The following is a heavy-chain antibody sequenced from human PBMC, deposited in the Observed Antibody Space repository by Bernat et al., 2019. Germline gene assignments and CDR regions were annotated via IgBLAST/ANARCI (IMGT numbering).Heavy chain of an antibody. D-gene: IGHD4-17*01. CDR3: ASLYGDYDWFDP. CDR1: GGSFSGYY. CDR2: IYNTGRT. V-gene: IGHV4-34*11. Sequence: QVQLQQWGAGLLKPSETLSLTCAVYGGSFSGYYWSWIRQPPGKGLECIGYIYNTGRTNYNPSLKGRVTISVDTSKNQFSLTLTSVTAADTAVYYCASLYGDYDWFDPWGQGTLVTVSP. J-gene: IGHJ5*02.